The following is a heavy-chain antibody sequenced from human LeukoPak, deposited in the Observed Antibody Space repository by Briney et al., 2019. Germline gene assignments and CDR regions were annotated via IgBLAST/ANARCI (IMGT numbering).Heavy chain of an antibody. CDR3: ARAKGNSNYPYYYMDV. V-gene: IGHV4-59*01. CDR1: GGSISSYY. CDR2: IYYTGST. Sequence: SETLSLTCTVSGGSISSYYWSWVRQPPGKGLEWIGYIYYTGSTNYSPSLKSRVTISVDTSKNQFSLKLSSVTAADTALYYCARAKGNSNYPYYYMDVWGKGTTVTVSS. D-gene: IGHD4-11*01. J-gene: IGHJ6*03.